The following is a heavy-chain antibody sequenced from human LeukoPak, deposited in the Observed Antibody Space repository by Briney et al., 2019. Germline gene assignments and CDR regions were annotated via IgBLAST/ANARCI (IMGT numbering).Heavy chain of an antibody. J-gene: IGHJ4*02. CDR3: ARDTGYGSGWYTDY. D-gene: IGHD6-19*01. Sequence: PGGSLRLSCAASGFTFSSYAMSWVRQAPGKGLEWVSAISGSGGSTYYADSVKGRFTISRDNAKNSLYLQMNSLRAEDTAVYYCARDTGYGSGWYTDYWGQGTLVTVSS. V-gene: IGHV3-23*01. CDR2: ISGSGGST. CDR1: GFTFSSYA.